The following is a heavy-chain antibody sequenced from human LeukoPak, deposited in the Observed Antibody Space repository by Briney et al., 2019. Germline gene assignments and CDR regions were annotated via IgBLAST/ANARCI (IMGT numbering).Heavy chain of an antibody. Sequence: TASETLSLTCAVYGGSFSGYYWSWIRQPPGKGLEWIGEINHSGSTNYNPSLKSRVTISVDTSKNQFSLKLSSVTAADTAVYYCASELGIDYWGQGTLVTVSS. CDR2: INHSGST. D-gene: IGHD7-27*01. V-gene: IGHV4-34*01. CDR1: GGSFSGYY. J-gene: IGHJ4*02. CDR3: ASELGIDY.